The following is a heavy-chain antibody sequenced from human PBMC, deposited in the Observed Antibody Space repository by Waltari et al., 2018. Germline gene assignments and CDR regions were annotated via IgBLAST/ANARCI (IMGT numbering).Heavy chain of an antibody. CDR3: AKREVGATIDY. Sequence: EVQLLESGGGLVQPGGSLRLSCAASGFTFSSYAMSWFRQAPGKGLEWVSAISGSGGSTYYADAVKGRFTISRDNSKNTLYLKMNSLRAEDTAVYYCAKREVGATIDYWGQGTLVTVSS. J-gene: IGHJ4*02. CDR2: ISGSGGST. V-gene: IGHV3-23*01. D-gene: IGHD1-26*01. CDR1: GFTFSSYA.